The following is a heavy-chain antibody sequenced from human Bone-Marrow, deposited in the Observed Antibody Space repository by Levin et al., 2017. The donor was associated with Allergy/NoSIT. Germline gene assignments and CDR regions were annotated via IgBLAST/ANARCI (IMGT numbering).Heavy chain of an antibody. CDR1: GGSISSYY. Sequence: SETLSLTCIVSGGSISSYYWSWIRQPPGKGLEWIGYIYYSGSTNYNPSLKSRVTISVDTSKNQFSLKLSSVTAAATAVYYCAREGYYDSSGYWNAFDMWGQGTMVTVSA. J-gene: IGHJ3*02. CDR2: IYYSGST. CDR3: AREGYYDSSGYWNAFDM. V-gene: IGHV4-59*01. D-gene: IGHD3-22*01.